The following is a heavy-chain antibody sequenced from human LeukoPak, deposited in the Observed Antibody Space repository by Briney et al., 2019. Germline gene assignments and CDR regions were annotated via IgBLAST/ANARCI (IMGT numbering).Heavy chain of an antibody. CDR1: GGSISSYY. CDR3: ARVRMGYYFDY. Sequence: PSETLSLTCTVSGGSISSYYWSWIRQPPGKGLEWIGYIYYSGSTNYNPSLKSRVTISVDTSKNQFSLKLSSVTAADTAVYYCARVRMGYYFDYWGQGTLVTVSS. V-gene: IGHV4-59*01. J-gene: IGHJ4*02. CDR2: IYYSGST. D-gene: IGHD2-8*01.